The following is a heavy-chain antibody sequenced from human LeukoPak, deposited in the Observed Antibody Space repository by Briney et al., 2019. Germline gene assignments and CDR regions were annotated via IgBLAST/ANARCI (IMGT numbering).Heavy chain of an antibody. V-gene: IGHV3-74*01. CDR1: GFTFSDYW. CDR2: IHSDGTTS. D-gene: IGHD2-15*01. J-gene: IGHJ4*02. Sequence: GGSLRLSCAASGFTFSDYWMHWVRRGPGKGLVWVSSIHSDGTTSTYADSVKGRFTISRDNANNTLYLQMNSLRGENTAVYYCARETAPRISAASAPHYWGQGSLVTVSS. CDR3: ARETAPRISAASAPHY.